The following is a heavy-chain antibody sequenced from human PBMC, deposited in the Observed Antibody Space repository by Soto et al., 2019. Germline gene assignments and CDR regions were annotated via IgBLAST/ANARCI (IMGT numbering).Heavy chain of an antibody. CDR3: AREPYGDSQYFDY. CDR1: GFTFNSLS. V-gene: IGHV3-30*04. Sequence: QVQLVESGGGMVQPGTSLRLSCTASGFTFNSLSIHWVRQGPDKGLEWVAVISFDGRVTYYADFVKGRFTVSRDNSKNTIYLQVNSLRAEDTAVYYCAREPYGDSQYFDYWGQGTLVTVSS. J-gene: IGHJ4*02. D-gene: IGHD2-21*02. CDR2: ISFDGRVT.